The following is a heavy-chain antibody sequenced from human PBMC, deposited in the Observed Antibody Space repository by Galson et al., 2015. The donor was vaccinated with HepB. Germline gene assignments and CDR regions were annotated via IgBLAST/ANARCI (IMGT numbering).Heavy chain of an antibody. Sequence: SLRLSCAASGFTFSSYAMSWVRQAPGKGLEWVSAISGSGGSTYYADSVKGRFTISRDNSKNTLYLQMNSLRAEDTAVYYCAKGEMTTVTTLSGRYYYYGMDVWGQGTTVTVSS. CDR2: ISGSGGST. CDR1: GFTFSSYA. V-gene: IGHV3-23*01. D-gene: IGHD4-17*01. CDR3: AKGEMTTVTTLSGRYYYYGMDV. J-gene: IGHJ6*02.